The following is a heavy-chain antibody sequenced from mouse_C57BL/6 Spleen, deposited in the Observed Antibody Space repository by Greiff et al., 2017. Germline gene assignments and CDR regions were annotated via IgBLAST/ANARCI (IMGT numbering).Heavy chain of an antibody. J-gene: IGHJ2*01. CDR3: ARNDYYGSRYYFDY. D-gene: IGHD1-1*01. V-gene: IGHV1-18*01. CDR2: INPNNGGT. CDR1: GYTFTDYN. Sequence: EVQLQQSGPELVKPGASVKIPCKASGYTFTDYNMDWVKQSHGKSLEWIGDINPNNGGTIYNQKFKGKATLTVDKSSSTAYMELRSLTSEDTAVYYCARNDYYGSRYYFDYWGQGTTLTVSS.